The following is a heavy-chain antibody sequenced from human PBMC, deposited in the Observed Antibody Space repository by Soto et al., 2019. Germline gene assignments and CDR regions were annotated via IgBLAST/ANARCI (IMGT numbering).Heavy chain of an antibody. J-gene: IGHJ6*01. CDR2: IWYDGSFK. Sequence: TGGSLRLSCAVSGFNFSSYAMHWARQAPGKGLEWLAVIWYDGSFKYYGDSVKGGFTISRDNSKNTLYLQMNSLRAEDTAVYYCARDFNLCMDVWGQGTTVTVS. CDR1: GFNFSSYA. CDR3: ARDFNLCMDV. V-gene: IGHV3-33*01.